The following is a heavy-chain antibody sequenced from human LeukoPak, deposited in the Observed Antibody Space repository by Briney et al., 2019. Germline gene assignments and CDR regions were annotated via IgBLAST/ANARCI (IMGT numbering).Heavy chain of an antibody. CDR1: GGSLSTSSYY. CDR2: IYYSGGT. J-gene: IGHJ4*02. Sequence: SETLSLTCTVSGGSLSTSSYYWGWIRQPPGKGLEWIGSIYYSGGTYYNPSLTSRVTISGDMSKNQFSLKLSSVTAADTAVYYCARDFRFIAVAGSFDYRGQGTLVTVSS. CDR3: ARDFRFIAVAGSFDY. V-gene: IGHV4-39*07. D-gene: IGHD6-19*01.